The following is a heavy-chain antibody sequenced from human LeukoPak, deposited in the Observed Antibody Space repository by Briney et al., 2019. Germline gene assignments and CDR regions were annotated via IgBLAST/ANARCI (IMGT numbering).Heavy chain of an antibody. Sequence: GGSLRLSCATSGFTFSNYGMHWVRQAPGKGLEWVAFIRFDGTSKFYADSVKGRFTIFRDDSKNTLYLQMNSLRPEDTAIYYCAKDFAVGATYYYYMDVWGKGTTVTVS. J-gene: IGHJ6*03. V-gene: IGHV3-30*02. CDR2: IRFDGTSK. D-gene: IGHD1-26*01. CDR1: GFTFSNYG. CDR3: AKDFAVGATYYYYMDV.